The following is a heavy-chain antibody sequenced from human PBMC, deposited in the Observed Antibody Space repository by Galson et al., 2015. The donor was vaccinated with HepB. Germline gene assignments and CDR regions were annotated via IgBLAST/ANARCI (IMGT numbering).Heavy chain of an antibody. Sequence: SLRLSCAASGFTFSTYAMNWVRQAPGKGLEWVSTISGSGSNTFYADSVKGRFTTSRDSSKNTLYLQISSLRAEDTAVYYCAKGIWEYYDNRVFDSWGQGTLVTVSS. D-gene: IGHD3-22*01. V-gene: IGHV3-23*01. CDR3: AKGIWEYYDNRVFDS. CDR1: GFTFSTYA. J-gene: IGHJ4*02. CDR2: ISGSGSNT.